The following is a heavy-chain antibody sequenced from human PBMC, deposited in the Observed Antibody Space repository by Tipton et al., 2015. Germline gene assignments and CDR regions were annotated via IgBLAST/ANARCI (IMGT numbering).Heavy chain of an antibody. CDR3: AKDMKGRTPDNS. J-gene: IGHJ4*02. D-gene: IGHD1-14*01. CDR2: ISYSGDTT. V-gene: IGHV3-23*01. Sequence: GSLRLSCAASGFTLSSYVMSWVRQAPGKGLEYISAISYSGDTTYYADSVKGRFTISRDNSKNMLYLQMNGLRAEDTALYFCAKDMKGRTPDNSWGQGTLVTVSS. CDR1: GFTLSSYV.